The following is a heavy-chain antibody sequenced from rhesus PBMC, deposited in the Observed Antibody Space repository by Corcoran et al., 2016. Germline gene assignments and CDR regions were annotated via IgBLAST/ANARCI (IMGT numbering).Heavy chain of an antibody. V-gene: IGHV4-169*01. D-gene: IGHD2-21*01. CDR3: ARGGGTGTRTSQKFDY. CDR1: GGSISSSY. CDR2: IYGRGSST. Sequence: QLQLQESGPGLVKPSETLSVTCAVSGGSISSSYWSWIRQAPGKGLEWIGYIYGRGSSTNYNPSLKSRVTLSVDTSKNQLSLKLSSVTTADTAVYYCARGGGTGTRTSQKFDYWGQGVLVTVSS. J-gene: IGHJ4*01.